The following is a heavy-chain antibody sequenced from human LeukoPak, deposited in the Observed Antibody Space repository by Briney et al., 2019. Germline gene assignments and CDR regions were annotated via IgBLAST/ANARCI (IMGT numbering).Heavy chain of an antibody. D-gene: IGHD3-22*01. V-gene: IGHV1-18*01. CDR2: ISAYNGNT. CDR1: GYTFTSYG. CDR3: ARDSESSGWGSPYFDY. J-gene: IGHJ4*02. Sequence: ASVKVSCKASGYTFTSYGISWVRQAPGQGLEWMGWISAYNGNTNYAQKLQGRVTMTTDTSTSTAYMELRSLRSDDTAVYYCARDSESSGWGSPYFDYWGQGTLVTVSS.